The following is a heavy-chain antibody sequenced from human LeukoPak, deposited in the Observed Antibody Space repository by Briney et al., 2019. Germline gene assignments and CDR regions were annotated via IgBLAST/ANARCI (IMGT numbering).Heavy chain of an antibody. Sequence: PGGSLRLSCAASGFTFSSYWMHWVRQAPGKGLVWVSRINSDGSSPSYADSVKGRFTISRDNAKNTLYLQMNSLRAEDTAVYYCARGDCIAAAGTGMERDYYYYMDVWGKGTTVTVSS. CDR1: GFTFSSYW. D-gene: IGHD6-13*01. V-gene: IGHV3-74*01. CDR2: INSDGSSP. J-gene: IGHJ6*03. CDR3: ARGDCIAAAGTGMERDYYYYMDV.